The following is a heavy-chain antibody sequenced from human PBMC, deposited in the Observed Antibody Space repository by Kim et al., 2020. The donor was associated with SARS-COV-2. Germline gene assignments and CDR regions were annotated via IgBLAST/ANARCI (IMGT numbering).Heavy chain of an antibody. Sequence: GGSLRLSCAASGFIFSDHEMNWVRQAPGKGLEWVSYISAGGSLIYYADSVKGRFTISRDNAKNSLYLEMKRLRAEDTAVYYCTPLDDVTGNFDSWGQGTLVTVSS. CDR1: GFIFSDHE. CDR2: ISAGGSLI. D-gene: IGHD1-20*01. J-gene: IGHJ4*02. V-gene: IGHV3-48*03. CDR3: TPLDDVTGNFDS.